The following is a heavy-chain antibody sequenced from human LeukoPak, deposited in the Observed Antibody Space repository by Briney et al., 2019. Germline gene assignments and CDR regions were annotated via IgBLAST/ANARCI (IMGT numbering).Heavy chain of an antibody. D-gene: IGHD3-16*02. V-gene: IGHV3-21*01. Sequence: GRTLSLSRAASGFTFSSYSMNWVRHAPGKGLEWVSSISSSSSYIYYADSAKGRFPNPRDHAKNSLYLQMNSLRAVDTAVYCCARVDITFGGVIVVFVYWGQGTLVTVSS. CDR3: ARVDITFGGVIVVFVY. CDR1: GFTFSSYS. J-gene: IGHJ4*02. CDR2: ISSSSSYI.